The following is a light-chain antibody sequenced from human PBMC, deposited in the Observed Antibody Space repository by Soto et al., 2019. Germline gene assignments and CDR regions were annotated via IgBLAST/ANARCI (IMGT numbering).Light chain of an antibody. J-gene: IGKJ2*01. CDR2: GAS. CDR3: QQYHYWPPYT. V-gene: IGKV3-15*01. CDR1: QSIRDN. Sequence: EIVMTQSPATLSVSPGERAIVSCRASQSIRDNLAWYQQTPGRAPGLLMYGASIRATGVPARFSGSGSGTEFALTISSPQSEDFAVYYCQQYHYWPPYTFGQGTKVEIK.